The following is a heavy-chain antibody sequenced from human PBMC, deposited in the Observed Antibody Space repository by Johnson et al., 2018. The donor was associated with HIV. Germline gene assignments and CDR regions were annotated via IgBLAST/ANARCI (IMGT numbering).Heavy chain of an antibody. V-gene: IGHV3-43D*03. CDR3: AKDSGSYLNAFDI. CDR1: GFTFDYYA. CDR2: ISWDGGST. Sequence: EVQLVESGGGVVQPGGSLRLSCAASGFTFDYYAMHWVRQAPGKGLEWVSLISWDGGSTYYADSVKGRFTISRDNSKNSLYLQMNSLRAEDTALYYCAKDSGSYLNAFDIWGQGTMVTVSS. J-gene: IGHJ3*02. D-gene: IGHD1-26*01.